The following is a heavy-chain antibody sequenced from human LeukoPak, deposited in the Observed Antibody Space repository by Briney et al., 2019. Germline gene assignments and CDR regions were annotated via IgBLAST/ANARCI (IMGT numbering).Heavy chain of an antibody. Sequence: ASVKVSCKASGYTFNSYDISWVRQAPGQGREWMAWISTYNGNTNYALKVQGRATMTTDTSTSTAYMELRSLRSDDTAVYYCARVLRYDFWSAYYFDYWGQGTLVTVSS. J-gene: IGHJ4*02. CDR2: ISTYNGNT. D-gene: IGHD3-3*01. CDR3: ARVLRYDFWSAYYFDY. V-gene: IGHV1-18*01. CDR1: GYTFNSYD.